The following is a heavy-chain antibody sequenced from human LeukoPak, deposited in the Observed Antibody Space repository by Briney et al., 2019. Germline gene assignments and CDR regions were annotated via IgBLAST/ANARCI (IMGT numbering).Heavy chain of an antibody. J-gene: IGHJ4*02. Sequence: PSETLSLTCAVSGYSINSGYYWGWIRQPPGKGLECIGSIHHSGSTYYNPSLKSRVTISVDTSKNQFSLKLTSVTAADTAVYYCARQLGVLRFLEWTPQGGYWGQGTLVTVSS. CDR3: ARQLGVLRFLEWTPQGGY. V-gene: IGHV4-38-2*01. CDR2: IHHSGST. CDR1: GYSINSGYY. D-gene: IGHD3-3*01.